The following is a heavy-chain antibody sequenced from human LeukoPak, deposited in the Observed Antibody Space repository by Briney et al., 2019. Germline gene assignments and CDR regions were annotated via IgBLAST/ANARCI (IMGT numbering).Heavy chain of an antibody. D-gene: IGHD1-1*01. CDR1: GFTFSSYS. Sequence: PGGSLRLSCAASGFTFSSYSMNWVRQAPGKGLEWVSSISSSSSYIYYADSVKGRFTISRDNAKNSLYLQMNSLRAEATAGSSFARDLDVDDAFDICGQGTMVTGSS. CDR2: ISSSSSYI. J-gene: IGHJ3*02. CDR3: ARDLDVDDAFDI. V-gene: IGHV3-21*01.